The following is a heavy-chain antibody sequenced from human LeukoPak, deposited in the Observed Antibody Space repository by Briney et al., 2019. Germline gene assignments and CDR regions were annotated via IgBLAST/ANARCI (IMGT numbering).Heavy chain of an antibody. CDR1: GYTFTGYY. CDR2: FNPNSGGT. V-gene: IGHV1-2*02. Sequence: ASVKVSCKASGYTFTGYYMHWVRQAPGQGLEWMGWFNPNSGGTNCAQKFQGRVTMTRDTSISTAYMELSRLRSDDTAVYYCARDGGGYYYEGYYYYYGMDVWGQGTTVTVSS. D-gene: IGHD3-22*01. CDR3: ARDGGGYYYEGYYYYYGMDV. J-gene: IGHJ6*02.